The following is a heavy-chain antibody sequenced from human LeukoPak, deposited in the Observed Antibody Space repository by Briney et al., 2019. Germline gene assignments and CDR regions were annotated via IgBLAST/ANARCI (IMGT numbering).Heavy chain of an antibody. J-gene: IGHJ6*03. V-gene: IGHV3-21*01. Sequence: GGSLRLSCAASGFTFSSYGMNWVRQAPGKGLEWVSSISSSSSYIYYADSVKGRFTISRDNAKNSLYLQMNSLRAEDTAVYYCARSRGYCSGGSCYYYYYMDVWGKGTTVTVSS. D-gene: IGHD2-15*01. CDR1: GFTFSSYG. CDR2: ISSSSSYI. CDR3: ARSRGYCSGGSCYYYYYMDV.